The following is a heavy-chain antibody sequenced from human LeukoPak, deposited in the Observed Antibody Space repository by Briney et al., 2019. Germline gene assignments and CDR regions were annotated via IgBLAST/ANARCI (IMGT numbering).Heavy chain of an antibody. CDR2: ISYDGSNK. CDR1: GFTFSSYG. Sequence: GRSLRLSCAASGFTFSSYGMHWVRQAPGKGLEWVAVISYDGSNKYYADSVKGRFTISRDNAKNSLYLQMNSLRAEDTAVYYCERGGIAESDSTYLDYWGQGTLVTVSS. CDR3: ERGGIAESDSTYLDY. D-gene: IGHD6-13*01. V-gene: IGHV3-30*03. J-gene: IGHJ4*02.